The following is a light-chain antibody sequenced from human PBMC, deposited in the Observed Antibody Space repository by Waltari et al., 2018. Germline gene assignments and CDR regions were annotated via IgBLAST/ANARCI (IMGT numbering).Light chain of an antibody. V-gene: IGLV2-14*03. CDR2: YVT. Sequence: QSALTQPASVSGSPGQSITISCTGTSSYIGSYDYVSWYQHRPGEVPRLIIFYVTNRPSGISNRFAGAKSGNTASLTISGLQPEDEAIYYCTSCVDYSDNPWLFGGGTKLTVL. J-gene: IGLJ3*02. CDR3: TSCVDYSDNPWL. CDR1: SSYIGSYDY.